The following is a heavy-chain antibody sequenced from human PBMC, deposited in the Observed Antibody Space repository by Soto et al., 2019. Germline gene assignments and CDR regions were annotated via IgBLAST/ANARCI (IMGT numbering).Heavy chain of an antibody. J-gene: IGHJ4*02. V-gene: IGHV4-4*02. CDR3: ARRRLYYYDSSGYFDY. CDR1: GGSISSSNW. CDR2: IYHSGST. D-gene: IGHD3-22*01. Sequence: PSETLSLTCAVSGGSISSSNWWSWVRQPPGKGLEWIGEIYHSGSTNYNPSLKSRVTISVDKSKNQFSLKLSSVTAADTAVYYCARRRLYYYDSSGYFDYWGQGTLVTVSS.